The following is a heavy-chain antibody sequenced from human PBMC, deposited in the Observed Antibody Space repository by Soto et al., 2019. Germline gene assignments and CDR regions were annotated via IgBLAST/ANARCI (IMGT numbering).Heavy chain of an antibody. CDR3: ARGGDSSGYYYFDY. CDR1: GFTFSNYW. V-gene: IGHV3-74*01. Sequence: EVQLVESGGGLVQPGGSLRLSRAASGFTFSNYWMHWVRQAPGKGLVWVSRINSDESSTSYADSVKGRFTISRDNAKDTLYLQMNSLSAEDTAVYHCARGGDSSGYYYFDYWGQGTPVTVSS. J-gene: IGHJ4*02. CDR2: INSDESST. D-gene: IGHD3-22*01.